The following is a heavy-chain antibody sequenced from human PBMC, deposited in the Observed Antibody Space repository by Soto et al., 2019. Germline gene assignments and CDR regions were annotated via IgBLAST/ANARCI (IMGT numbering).Heavy chain of an antibody. CDR3: ARDLSWGSNWYYYMDV. J-gene: IGHJ6*03. D-gene: IGHD7-27*01. V-gene: IGHV3-48*01. CDR1: GFILSDCA. CDR2: ISSSSSVI. Sequence: EVQLVESGGGLVQPGGSLRLSCATSGFILSDCAMNWVRQDPGKGLEWVSYISSSSSVIDYADSVKGRFTVSRDNARNSLYLQRNSLRAEDTAVYYCARDLSWGSNWYYYMDVWGKGTTVTVSS.